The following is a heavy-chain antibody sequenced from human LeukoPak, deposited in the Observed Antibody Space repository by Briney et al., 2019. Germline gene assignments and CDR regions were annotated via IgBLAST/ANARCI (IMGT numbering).Heavy chain of an antibody. V-gene: IGHV3-23*01. CDR1: GFTFSSYA. Sequence: PGGSLRLSCAASGFTFSSYAMIWVRQAPGKGLEWVSAISGSGGSTYYADSVKGRFTISRDNSKNTLYLQMNSLRAEDTAVYYCAKFDGSSWRRSYYYMDVWGKGTTVTVSS. CDR3: AKFDGSSWRRSYYYMDV. CDR2: ISGSGGST. D-gene: IGHD6-13*01. J-gene: IGHJ6*03.